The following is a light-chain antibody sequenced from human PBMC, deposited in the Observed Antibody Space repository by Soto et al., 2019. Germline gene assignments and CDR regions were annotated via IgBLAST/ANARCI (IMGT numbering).Light chain of an antibody. CDR2: TAS. J-gene: IGKJ1*01. Sequence: DIQMTQSPSSRSASVGDTVTITCRASQDISHYLAWYQKRPGKVPKLLIHTASILQSGVSSRFSASGSGTDFTLTISSLQPEDVATYYCQKYDRVPWTFGRGTKVEIK. CDR3: QKYDRVPWT. V-gene: IGKV1-27*01. CDR1: QDISHY.